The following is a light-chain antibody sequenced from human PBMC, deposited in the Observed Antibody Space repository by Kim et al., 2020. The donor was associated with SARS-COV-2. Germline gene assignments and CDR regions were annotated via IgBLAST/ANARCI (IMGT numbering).Light chain of an antibody. CDR2: AAS. J-gene: IGKJ1*01. CDR1: QIISSY. V-gene: IGKV1-39*01. CDR3: QQSYSTPPWT. Sequence: DIQMTQSPSSLSASVGDRVTITCRASQIISSYLNWYQQEPGKAPKLLIYAASSLQSGVPSRFSGSGSGTDFTLTISSLQPEDFATYYCQQSYSTPPWTFGQGTKVDIK.